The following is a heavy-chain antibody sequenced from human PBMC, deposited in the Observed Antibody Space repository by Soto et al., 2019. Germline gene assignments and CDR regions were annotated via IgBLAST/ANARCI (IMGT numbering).Heavy chain of an antibody. Sequence: SQTLSLTCAISGDILSSYSVVWNWIRQSPSGGLEWLGRTYYRSKWYSEYAISVQSRITVNADTSKNQVYLQLDSVTPDDTAVYYCARLRGNSWLDYWGKGTLFTFS. CDR1: GDILSSYSVV. V-gene: IGHV6-1*01. CDR2: TYYRSKWYS. CDR3: ARLRGNSWLDY. J-gene: IGHJ4*02. D-gene: IGHD6-13*01.